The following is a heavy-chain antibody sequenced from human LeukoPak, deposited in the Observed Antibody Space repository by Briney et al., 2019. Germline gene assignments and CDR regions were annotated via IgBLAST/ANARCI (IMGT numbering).Heavy chain of an antibody. J-gene: IGHJ4*02. D-gene: IGHD3-10*01. CDR1: GFTFDDYA. CDR3: AKPYYYGSGSYPFDY. CDR2: ISWNSGSI. V-gene: IGHV3-9*01. Sequence: GGSLRLSCAASGFTFDDYAMHWVRQAPGEGLEWVSGISWNSGSIGYADSVKGRFTISRDNSKNTLYLQMNSLRAEDTAVYYCAKPYYYGSGSYPFDYWGQGTLVTVSS.